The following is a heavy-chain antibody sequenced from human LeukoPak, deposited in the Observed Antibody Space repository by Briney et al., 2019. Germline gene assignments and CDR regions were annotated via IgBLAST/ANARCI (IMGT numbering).Heavy chain of an antibody. V-gene: IGHV3-23*01. J-gene: IGHJ6*02. CDR2: IYVGGGRT. CDR3: AKTRGETAVNPDV. D-gene: IGHD6-19*01. CDR1: GFTFSSYA. Sequence: GGSLRLSCAASGFTFSSYAMSWVRQAPGKALEWVASIYVGGGRTYYADSVKGRFTISRDNSKNTLYLQMNSLSAEDTARYYCAKTRGETAVNPDVWGQGTTVTVSS.